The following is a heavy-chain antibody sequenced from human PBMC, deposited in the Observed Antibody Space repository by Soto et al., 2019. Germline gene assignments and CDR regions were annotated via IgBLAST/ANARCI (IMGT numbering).Heavy chain of an antibody. D-gene: IGHD3-3*01. Sequence: GGSLRLSCAASGFTFSSYGMHWVRQAPGKGLEWVAVIWYDGSNKYYADSVKGRFTISRDNSKNTLYLQMNSLRAEDTAVYHCARGKRYDFWSGYPPVSGMDVWGQGTTVTVSS. CDR2: IWYDGSNK. CDR1: GFTFSSYG. CDR3: ARGKRYDFWSGYPPVSGMDV. V-gene: IGHV3-33*01. J-gene: IGHJ6*02.